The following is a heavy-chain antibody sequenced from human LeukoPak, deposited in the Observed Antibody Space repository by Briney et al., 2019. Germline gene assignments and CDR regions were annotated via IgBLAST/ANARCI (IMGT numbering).Heavy chain of an antibody. V-gene: IGHV4-59*12. CDR2: IYYSGST. D-gene: IGHD5-12*01. CDR1: GGSISSYY. Sequence: SETLSLTCTVSGGSISSYYWSWIRQPPGKGLEWIGYIYYSGSTNYNPSLKSRVTISVDTSKNQFSLKLSSVTAADTAVYYCARGSFKLWLPFDYWGQGTLVTVSS. J-gene: IGHJ4*02. CDR3: ARGSFKLWLPFDY.